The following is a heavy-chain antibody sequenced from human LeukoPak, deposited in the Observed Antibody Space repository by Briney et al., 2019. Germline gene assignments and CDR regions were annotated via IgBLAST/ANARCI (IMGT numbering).Heavy chain of an antibody. V-gene: IGHV1-18*01. CDR2: ISAYNGNT. CDR3: ARDVGYCRSTSCYYWFDP. Sequence: GASVKVSCKASGYTFTSYGISWVRQAPGQGLEWMGWISAYNGNTNYAQKLQGRVTMTTDTSTSTAYMELRSLRSDDTAVYYCARDVGYCRSTSCYYWFDPWGQGTLVTVSS. J-gene: IGHJ5*02. CDR1: GYTFTSYG. D-gene: IGHD2-2*01.